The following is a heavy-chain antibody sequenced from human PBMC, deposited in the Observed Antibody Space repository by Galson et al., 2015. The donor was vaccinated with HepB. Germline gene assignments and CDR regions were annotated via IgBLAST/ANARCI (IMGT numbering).Heavy chain of an antibody. Sequence: SLRLSCAGSGFTFGSTFRNNAMSWVRQAPGRGLEWISGITGSGGRAYYADSVKGRFTISRDNSNNTLYLQLSSLRADDTAVYYCAKDRGGAGTFDSWGQGTLVTVSS. CDR2: ITGSGGRA. J-gene: IGHJ4*02. CDR1: GFTFGSTFRNNA. D-gene: IGHD1-7*01. V-gene: IGHV3-23*01. CDR3: AKDRGGAGTFDS.